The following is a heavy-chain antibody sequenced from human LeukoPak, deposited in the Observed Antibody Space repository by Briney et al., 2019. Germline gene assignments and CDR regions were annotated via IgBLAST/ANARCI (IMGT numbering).Heavy chain of an antibody. CDR2: IYHSGST. V-gene: IGHV4-4*02. D-gene: IGHD2-2*01. CDR1: GGSISSSNW. Sequence: SETLSLTCAVSGGSISSSNWWSWVRQPPGKGLEWIGEIYHSGSTNYNPSLKSRVTISVDKSKNQFSLKLSSVTAADTAVYYCARDLGCSSTSCPMPGAFDIWGQGTMVTVSS. CDR3: ARDLGCSSTSCPMPGAFDI. J-gene: IGHJ3*02.